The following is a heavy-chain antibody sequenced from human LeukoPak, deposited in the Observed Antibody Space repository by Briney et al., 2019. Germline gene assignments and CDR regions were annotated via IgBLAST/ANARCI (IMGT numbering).Heavy chain of an antibody. CDR2: INSDGSST. J-gene: IGHJ5*02. V-gene: IGHV3-74*01. CDR3: AKVTYGSGSPHPKGSRWFGP. D-gene: IGHD3-10*01. Sequence: GGSLRLSCAASGFIFRSYWMHWVRQAPGKGLVWVSRINSDGSSTTYADSVKGRFTISRDNAKNTLYLQMNSLRAEDTAVYYCAKVTYGSGSPHPKGSRWFGPWGQGTLVTVSS. CDR1: GFIFRSYW.